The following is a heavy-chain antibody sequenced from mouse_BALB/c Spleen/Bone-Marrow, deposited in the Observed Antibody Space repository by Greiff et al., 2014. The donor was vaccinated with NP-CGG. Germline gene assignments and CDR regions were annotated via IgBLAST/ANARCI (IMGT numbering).Heavy chain of an antibody. CDR3: APYYYGSSYGFYWYFDV. D-gene: IGHD1-1*01. V-gene: IGHV1S81*02. CDR2: INLSNGRT. Sequence: VQLQQSGAELVKPGASVKLSCKASGYTFTSYWMHWVKQRPGQGLEWIGEINLSNGRTNYNEKFKSKATLTVDKSSSTAYMQLSSLTSEDSAVYYCAPYYYGSSYGFYWYFDVWGAGTTVTVSS. CDR1: GYTFTSYW. J-gene: IGHJ1*01.